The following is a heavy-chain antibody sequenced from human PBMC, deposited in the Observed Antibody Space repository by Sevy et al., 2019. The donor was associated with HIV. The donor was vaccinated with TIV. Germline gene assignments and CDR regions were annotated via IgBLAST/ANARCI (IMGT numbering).Heavy chain of an antibody. CDR2: ISAYNGNT. D-gene: IGHD3-16*02. CDR3: AREGVRLGEFSLAVDY. Sequence: ASVKVSCKASGYIFKFYSISWVRQAPGQGLEWMGSISAYNGNTYYAQKLQGRVTMTTDTSTSTAYMELRSLRSDDTAVYYCAREGVRLGEFSLAVDYWGQGTLVTVSS. J-gene: IGHJ4*02. CDR1: GYIFKFYS. V-gene: IGHV1-18*01.